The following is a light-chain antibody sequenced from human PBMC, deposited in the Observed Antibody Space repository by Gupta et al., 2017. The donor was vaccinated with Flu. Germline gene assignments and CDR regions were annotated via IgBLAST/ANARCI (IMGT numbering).Light chain of an antibody. CDR2: VNN. CDR3: QSYDNSLSGAWV. Sequence: QSVLTQPPSVSGAAGQRVTISCTGSSSNIGAGYDVHWYQQLPGTVPKLLIYVNNNRPSGVPDRFSGSKSDTSASLAITGLQAEDEGDYYCQSYDNSLSGAWVFGGGTKLTVL. CDR1: SSNIGAGYD. V-gene: IGLV1-40*01. J-gene: IGLJ3*02.